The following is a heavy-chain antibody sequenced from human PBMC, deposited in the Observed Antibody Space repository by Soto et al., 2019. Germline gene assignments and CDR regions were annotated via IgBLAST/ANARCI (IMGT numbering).Heavy chain of an antibody. CDR1: GFTVSSNY. J-gene: IGHJ5*02. V-gene: IGHV3-53*01. Sequence: EVQLVESGGGLIQPGGSLRLSCAASGFTVSSNYMSWVRQAPGKGVEWVSVIYSGGSTYYADSVKGRFTISRDNSKNTLYLQMNSLRAEDTAVYYCAREIAAAGTSSGVWFDPWGQGTLVTVSS. D-gene: IGHD6-13*01. CDR3: AREIAAAGTSSGVWFDP. CDR2: IYSGGST.